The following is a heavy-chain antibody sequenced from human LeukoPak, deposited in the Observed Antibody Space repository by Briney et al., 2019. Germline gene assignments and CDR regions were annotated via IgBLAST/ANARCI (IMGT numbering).Heavy chain of an antibody. CDR1: GFTFSSYG. CDR2: ISYDGSNK. V-gene: IGHV3-30*18. J-gene: IGHJ6*04. D-gene: IGHD2-2*01. Sequence: GGSLRLSCAASGFTFSSYGMHWVRQAPGKGLEWVAVISYDGSNKYYADSVKGRFTISRDNSKNTLYLQMNSLRAEDTAVYYCAKIHDIVVVPAARYSYYYGMDVWGKGTTVTVSS. CDR3: AKIHDIVVVPAARYSYYYGMDV.